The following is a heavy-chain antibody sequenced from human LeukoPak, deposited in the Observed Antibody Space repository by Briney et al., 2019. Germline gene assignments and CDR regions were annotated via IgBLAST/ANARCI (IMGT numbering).Heavy chain of an antibody. Sequence: GSLRLSCAASGFTVSSNYMSWIRQAAGKGPEWIGRIYTTGTADYNPSLKGRVFLSVDTSKNQFSLKVTSVTAADTAVYYCARDHSSSSWMDSFEIWGPGTKVTVSS. D-gene: IGHD6-6*01. J-gene: IGHJ3*02. CDR1: GFTVSSNY. CDR3: ARDHSSSSWMDSFEI. CDR2: IYTTGTA. V-gene: IGHV4-4*07.